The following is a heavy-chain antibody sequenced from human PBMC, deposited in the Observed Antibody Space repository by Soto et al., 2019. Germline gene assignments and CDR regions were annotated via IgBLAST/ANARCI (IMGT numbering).Heavy chain of an antibody. Sequence: SLRLSCTASGLPHSSFAMMWVRQAPGKGLECVSGIYGSGRGIEYADSVKGRFTISRDNGQNSLFLQMNSLRAEDTAVYYCAKDRNYPRDQFHYWGQGTLVTVSS. J-gene: IGHJ4*02. CDR3: AKDRNYPRDQFHY. D-gene: IGHD1-7*01. CDR2: IYGSGRGI. CDR1: GLPHSSFA. V-gene: IGHV3-23*01.